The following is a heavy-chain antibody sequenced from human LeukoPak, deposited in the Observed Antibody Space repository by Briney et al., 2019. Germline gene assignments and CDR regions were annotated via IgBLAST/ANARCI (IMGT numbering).Heavy chain of an antibody. D-gene: IGHD2/OR15-2a*01. CDR1: GGSISSYY. CDR3: ARGTVRQYYSDYFDY. V-gene: IGHV4-4*07. J-gene: IGHJ4*02. Sequence: SETLSLTCTVSGGSISSYYWSWIRQPAGKGLEWIGRIYTSGSTNYNPSLKSRVTISVDTSKNQFSLKLSSVTAADTAVYYCARGTVRQYYSDYFDYWGQGTLVTVSS. CDR2: IYTSGST.